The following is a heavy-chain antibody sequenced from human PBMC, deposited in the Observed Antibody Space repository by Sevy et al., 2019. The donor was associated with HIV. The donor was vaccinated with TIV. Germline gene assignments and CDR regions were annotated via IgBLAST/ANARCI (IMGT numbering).Heavy chain of an antibody. Sequence: SETLSLTCTVSGGSVSSGSYYWSWIRQPPGKGLEWIGYIYYSGSTNYNPSLKSRVTISVDTSKNQFSLKLSSVTAADTAVYYCARETLGFRDVDYWGQGTLVTVSS. CDR3: ARETLGFRDVDY. CDR1: GGSVSSGSYY. V-gene: IGHV4-61*01. CDR2: IYYSGST. J-gene: IGHJ4*02. D-gene: IGHD3-10*01.